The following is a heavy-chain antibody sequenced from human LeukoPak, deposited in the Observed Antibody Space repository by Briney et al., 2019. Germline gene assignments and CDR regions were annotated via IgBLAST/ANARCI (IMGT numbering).Heavy chain of an antibody. CDR1: GFTFSSYA. V-gene: IGHV3-23*01. D-gene: IGHD2-2*01. Sequence: GGSLRLSCAASGFTFSSYAMSWVRQAPGKGLEWVSATSGSGGSTYYADSVKGRFTISRDNSKNTLYLQMNSLRAEDTAVYYCAKAEYQLLLGSGMDVWGQGTTVTVSS. CDR3: AKAEYQLLLGSGMDV. J-gene: IGHJ6*02. CDR2: TSGSGGST.